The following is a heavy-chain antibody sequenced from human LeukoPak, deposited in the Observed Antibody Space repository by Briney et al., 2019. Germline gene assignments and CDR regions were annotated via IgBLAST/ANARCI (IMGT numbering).Heavy chain of an antibody. Sequence: PGGSLRLSCAASGFTFSTYGMHWVRQAPGKGLEWVAVISYDGSNKYYADSVKGRFTISRDNSKNSLYLQMNSLRAEDTAVYFCASSVRGVMGFWFDPWGQGTLVTVSS. CDR2: ISYDGSNK. J-gene: IGHJ5*02. CDR1: GFTFSTYG. D-gene: IGHD3-10*01. V-gene: IGHV3-30*03. CDR3: ASSVRGVMGFWFDP.